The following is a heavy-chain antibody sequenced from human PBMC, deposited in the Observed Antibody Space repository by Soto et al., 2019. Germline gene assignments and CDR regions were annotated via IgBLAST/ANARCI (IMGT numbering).Heavy chain of an antibody. Sequence: EVQLLESGGDLVQPGGSLRLSCVASGITFGSRAMSWVRQAPGEGLEWVSTITYSGDNTYYANSVKGRFTISRDNSKNTLFLQMSSLRAEDTAVYYCATDTSGRWGTNDYWGQGTLVTVSS. V-gene: IGHV3-23*01. CDR1: GITFGSRA. J-gene: IGHJ4*02. CDR3: ATDTSGRWGTNDY. D-gene: IGHD3-22*01. CDR2: ITYSGDNT.